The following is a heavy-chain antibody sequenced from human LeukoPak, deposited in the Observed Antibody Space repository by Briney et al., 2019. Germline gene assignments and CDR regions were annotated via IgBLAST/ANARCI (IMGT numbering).Heavy chain of an antibody. CDR3: AKDSSTTVTTKGGPRRSFDY. CDR1: GLTFNIFA. V-gene: IGHV3-23*01. Sequence: GGSLRLSCAASGLTFNIFAMNWVRQAPGKGLEWVSAVSGSGSGTYYADSVKGRFTTSRDNSKNTLYLQMNSLRAEDTAIYYCAKDSSTTVTTKGGPRRSFDYWGLGTLVTVSS. J-gene: IGHJ4*02. CDR2: VSGSGSGT. D-gene: IGHD4-11*01.